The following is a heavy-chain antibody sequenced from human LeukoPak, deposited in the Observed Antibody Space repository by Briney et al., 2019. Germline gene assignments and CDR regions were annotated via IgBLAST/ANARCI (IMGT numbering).Heavy chain of an antibody. V-gene: IGHV3-74*01. CDR3: ARGWNTTPRSGFDI. CDR1: KFTISRYW. CDR2: INNDGSIT. J-gene: IGHJ3*02. Sequence: PGGSLRLSCAASKFTISRYWMHWVRQAPGKGLVWVSNINNDGSITTYADSVKGRFTISRDNVKNTLFLQMNSLGAEDTALYYCARGWNTTPRSGFDIWGLGTMVTVSS. D-gene: IGHD1/OR15-1a*01.